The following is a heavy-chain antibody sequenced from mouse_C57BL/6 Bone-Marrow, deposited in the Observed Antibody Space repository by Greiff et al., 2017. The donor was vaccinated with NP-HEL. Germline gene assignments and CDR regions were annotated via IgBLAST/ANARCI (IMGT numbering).Heavy chain of an antibody. D-gene: IGHD1-1*01. CDR1: GYTFTSYW. J-gene: IGHJ1*03. Sequence: QVQLQQPGAELVKPGASVKLSCKASGYTFTSYWMHWVKQRPGRGLEWIGRIDPNSGGTKYNEKFKSKATLTVDKPSSTAYMQLSSLTSEDSAVYYCASAGCPLLRQDWYYDVWGTGTTVTVSS. CDR2: IDPNSGGT. V-gene: IGHV1-72*01. CDR3: ASAGCPLLRQDWYYDV.